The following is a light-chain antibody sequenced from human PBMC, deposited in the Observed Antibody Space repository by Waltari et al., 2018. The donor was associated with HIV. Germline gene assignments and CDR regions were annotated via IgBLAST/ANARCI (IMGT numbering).Light chain of an antibody. V-gene: IGLV2-14*03. CDR2: DVK. CDR1: SGNFGGFNY. Sequence: QSALTQPAAVSGSPGQSITIPCTPTSGNFGGFNYVSGYQQYPGKAPVLVIYDVKKWPSGVSTRFSGSTSGNTASLTSSGLQSGDEAHYFCASNRVDSTLVFGGGTKLTIL. J-gene: IGLJ2*01. CDR3: ASNRVDSTLV.